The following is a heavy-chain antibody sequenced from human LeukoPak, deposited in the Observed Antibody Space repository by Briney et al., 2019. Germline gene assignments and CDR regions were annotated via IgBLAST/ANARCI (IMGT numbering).Heavy chain of an antibody. D-gene: IGHD3-22*01. CDR2: IRYDGSNK. J-gene: IGHJ3*02. CDR3: AKVLTYYYDSSGYPDAFDI. CDR1: GFTFSSYG. V-gene: IGHV3-30*02. Sequence: PGGSLRLSCAASGFTFSSYGMHWVRQAPGKGLEWVAFIRYDGSNKYYADSVKGRFAISRDNSKNTLYLQMNSLRAEDTAVYYCAKVLTYYYDSSGYPDAFDIWGQGTMVTVSS.